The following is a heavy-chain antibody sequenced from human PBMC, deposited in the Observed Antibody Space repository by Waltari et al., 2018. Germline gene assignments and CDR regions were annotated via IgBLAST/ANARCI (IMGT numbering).Heavy chain of an antibody. Sequence: EVQLVESGGGLVQPGGSLRLSCKASGFSFSTYWMSWVRQAPGKVLEWVASRREDGSDKYYVDAGNGRFTISRDNAKTSLYLQMNSLRAEDTAVYFCANSPVESGATGSVKPWGFDYWGQGNLVTVSA. CDR2: RREDGSDK. CDR3: ANSPVESGATGSVKPWGFDY. V-gene: IGHV3-7*01. CDR1: GFSFSTYW. D-gene: IGHD2-2*01. J-gene: IGHJ4*02.